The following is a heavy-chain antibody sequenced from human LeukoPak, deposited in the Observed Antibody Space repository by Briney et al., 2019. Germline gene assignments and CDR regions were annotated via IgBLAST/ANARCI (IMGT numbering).Heavy chain of an antibody. CDR3: ARARGVDY. J-gene: IGHJ4*02. V-gene: IGHV3-48*02. CDR2: ISSTSSTI. CDR1: GFTFSSHT. Sequence: GGFLRLSRAASGFTFSSHTMNWVRQAPGKGLECVSSISSTSSTIYYADSVKGRFTISRDNAKNSLYLQMNSLRDEDTAVYYCARARGVDYWGQGTLVTVSS.